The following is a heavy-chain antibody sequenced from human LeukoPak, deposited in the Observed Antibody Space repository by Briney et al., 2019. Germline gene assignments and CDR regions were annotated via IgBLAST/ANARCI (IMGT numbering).Heavy chain of an antibody. CDR2: ISDSGDTP. CDR3: VQLLDDNPIRWYFGL. J-gene: IGHJ2*01. CDR1: GFTFSSYS. D-gene: IGHD1-14*01. Sequence: GGSLRLSCAASGFTFSSYSMNWVRQAPGKGLEWVSSISDSGDTPYYADSVKGLFTISRDNSKSTVYLQMSSLRAEDTAVYYCVQLLDDNPIRWYFGLWGRGTLVTVSS. V-gene: IGHV3-23*01.